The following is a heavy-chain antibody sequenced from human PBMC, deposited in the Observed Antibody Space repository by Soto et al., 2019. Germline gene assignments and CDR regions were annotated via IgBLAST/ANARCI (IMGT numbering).Heavy chain of an antibody. D-gene: IGHD1-1*01. V-gene: IGHV3-74*01. Sequence: GGSLRISCAASGIMFNTYWMHWVRQAPGKGLTWVSRINSDGSGINYADSVKGRFTISRDNAKNTLYLQMSSLRAEDSAVYYCARDRSYNLDVWGQGTTVTVSS. CDR2: INSDGSGI. J-gene: IGHJ6*02. CDR1: GIMFNTYW. CDR3: ARDRSYNLDV.